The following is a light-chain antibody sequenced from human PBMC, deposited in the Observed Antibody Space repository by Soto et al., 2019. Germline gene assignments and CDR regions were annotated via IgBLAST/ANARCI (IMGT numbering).Light chain of an antibody. J-gene: IGLJ2*01. CDR2: VNN. CDR1: SSNIGAGYD. Sequence: QPVLTQPPSVSGAPGQRVTISCTGSSSNIGAGYDVHWYQQLPGTAPKLLIYVNNNRPSGVPDRFSGSKSGTSASLAITGLQAEDEADYYCQSYDNSLSGHVVFGGGTKVTVL. V-gene: IGLV1-40*01. CDR3: QSYDNSLSGHVV.